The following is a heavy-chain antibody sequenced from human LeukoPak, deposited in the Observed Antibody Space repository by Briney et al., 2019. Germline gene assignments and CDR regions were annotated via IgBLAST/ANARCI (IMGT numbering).Heavy chain of an antibody. D-gene: IGHD6-13*01. CDR3: ARRPKRSSWYYFDF. Sequence: HGESLKISCKGSGCSFANYWISWVRQMPGKGLEWMGRIDPSDSYTNYSPSFQGHVTLSADKSISTAYLQWSSLKASDTAMYYCARRPKRSSWYYFDFWGQGTLVTVSS. J-gene: IGHJ4*02. V-gene: IGHV5-10-1*01. CDR1: GCSFANYW. CDR2: IDPSDSYT.